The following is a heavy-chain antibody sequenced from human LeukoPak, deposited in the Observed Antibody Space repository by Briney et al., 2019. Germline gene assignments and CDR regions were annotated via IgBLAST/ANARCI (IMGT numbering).Heavy chain of an antibody. J-gene: IGHJ4*02. CDR3: AKDSVAVGATSSSLDY. CDR1: GFTFDDYA. Sequence: PGGSLRLFCAASGFTFDDYAMHWVRQAPGKGLEWVSGISWNSGSIAYADSVKGRFTISRDNAKNSLYLQMNSLRAEDTALYYCAKDSVAVGATSSSLDYWGQGTLVTVSS. V-gene: IGHV3-9*01. CDR2: ISWNSGSI. D-gene: IGHD1-26*01.